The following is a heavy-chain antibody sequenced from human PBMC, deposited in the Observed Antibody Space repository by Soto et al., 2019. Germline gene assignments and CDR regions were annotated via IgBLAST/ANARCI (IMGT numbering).Heavy chain of an antibody. Sequence: QVQLVQSGAEVKKPGSSVKVSCKASGGTFSSYAISWVRQAPGQGLEWMGGIIPIFGTANYAQKFQGRVTITADESTSTAYMELSSLRSEDTAVYYCARGARSYYYDSSGYYFFDYWGQGTLVTVSS. CDR1: GGTFSSYA. CDR3: ARGARSYYYDSSGYYFFDY. J-gene: IGHJ4*02. D-gene: IGHD3-22*01. V-gene: IGHV1-69*01. CDR2: IIPIFGTA.